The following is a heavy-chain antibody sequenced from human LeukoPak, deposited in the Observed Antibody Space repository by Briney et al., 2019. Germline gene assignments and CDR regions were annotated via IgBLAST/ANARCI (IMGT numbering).Heavy chain of an antibody. V-gene: IGHV3-7*01. J-gene: IGHJ4*02. CDR1: GFTFSSYW. Sequence: PGGSLRLSCAASGFTFSSYWMSWVRQAPGKGLEWVANIKQDGSEKDYVDSVKGRFTIPRDNAKNSLYLQMNSLRAEDTAVYYCASGYSSGWYVIDYWGQGTLVTVSS. CDR3: ASGYSSGWYVIDY. D-gene: IGHD6-19*01. CDR2: IKQDGSEK.